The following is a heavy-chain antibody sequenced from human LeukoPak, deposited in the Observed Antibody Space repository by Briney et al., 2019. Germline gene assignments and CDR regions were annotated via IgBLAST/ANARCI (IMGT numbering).Heavy chain of an antibody. V-gene: IGHV3-74*01. CDR3: ARESTVAGNDY. J-gene: IGHJ4*02. CDR2: IYSDSSRT. D-gene: IGHD6-19*01. Sequence: GGSLRLSCAASGFSFSTTWMHWVRQAPGKGLEWVALIYSDSSRTTYADSVKGRFTISRDNSKNTLYLQMNSLRAEDTAVYYCARESTVAGNDYWGQGTLVTVSS. CDR1: GFSFSTTW.